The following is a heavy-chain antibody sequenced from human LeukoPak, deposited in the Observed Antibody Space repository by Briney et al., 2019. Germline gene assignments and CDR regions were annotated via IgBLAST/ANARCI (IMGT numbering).Heavy chain of an antibody. CDR1: GGTFGSYA. D-gene: IGHD2-2*01. J-gene: IGHJ4*02. CDR3: ASGVEYCSSTSCYQTPFDY. Sequence: ASVKVSCKASGGTFGSYAISWVRQAPGQGLEWMGGIIPIFGTANYAQKFQGRVTITADESTSTAYMELSSLRSEDTAVYYCASGVEYCSSTSCYQTPFDYWGQGTLVTVSS. V-gene: IGHV1-69*01. CDR2: IIPIFGTA.